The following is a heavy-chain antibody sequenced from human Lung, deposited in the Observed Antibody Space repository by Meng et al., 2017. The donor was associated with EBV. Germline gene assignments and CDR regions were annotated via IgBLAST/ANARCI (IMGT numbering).Heavy chain of an antibody. Sequence: QVQLVQLGAEGKRPGAPVKVSCKASGYTFTSYAFIWVRQAPGQGLEWMGWISAYNGNTNYAPKLQDRVTMTTDSSTTTAYMELRSLTSDDTALYYCARQGGLLDLDYWGQGTLVTVSS. CDR1: GYTFTSYA. V-gene: IGHV1-18*01. CDR3: ARQGGLLDLDY. CDR2: ISAYNGNT. J-gene: IGHJ4*02. D-gene: IGHD2-15*01.